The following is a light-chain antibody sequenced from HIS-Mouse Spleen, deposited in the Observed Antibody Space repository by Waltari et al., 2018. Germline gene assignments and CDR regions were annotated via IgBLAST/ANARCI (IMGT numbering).Light chain of an antibody. J-gene: IGLJ3*02. CDR2: RNN. V-gene: IGLV1-47*01. CDR1: SSNIGSNY. Sequence: QSVLTQPPSASGTPGQRVTISCSGSSSNIGSNYVYWYQQLPGTAPKLLSYRNNQRPSGVPGRFPGSKSGTAASLAISGLRSEDEADYYCAAWDDSLSGWVFGGGTKLTVL. CDR3: AAWDDSLSGWV.